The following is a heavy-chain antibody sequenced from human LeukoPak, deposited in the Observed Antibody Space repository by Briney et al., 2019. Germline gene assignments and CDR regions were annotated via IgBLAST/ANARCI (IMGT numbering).Heavy chain of an antibody. CDR1: GFTFTSYS. CDR3: ARVGDGYSVNYFDY. J-gene: IGHJ4*02. D-gene: IGHD5-24*01. CDR2: ISSSSSSSSSTV. Sequence: GGSLRLSCAASGFTFTSYSMTWVRQAPGKGLEWVSYISSSSSSSSSTVYYADSVKGRFTVSRDNDKNSLYLQMNSLRDEDTAMFYCARVGDGYSVNYFDYWGQGTLVTVSS. V-gene: IGHV3-48*02.